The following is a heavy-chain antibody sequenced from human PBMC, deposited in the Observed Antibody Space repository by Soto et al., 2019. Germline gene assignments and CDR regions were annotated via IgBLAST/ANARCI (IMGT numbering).Heavy chain of an antibody. D-gene: IGHD2-15*01. V-gene: IGHV4-39*01. CDR2: IYYSGST. CDR3: ARGGAYCSGGSCYIDY. CDR1: GGSISSSSYY. Sequence: ASETLSLTCTVSGGSISSSSYYWGWIRQPPGRGLEWIGSIYYSGSTYYNPSPKSRVTISVDTSKNQFSLKLSSVTAADTAVYYCARGGAYCSGGSCYIDYWGQGTLVTVFS. J-gene: IGHJ4*02.